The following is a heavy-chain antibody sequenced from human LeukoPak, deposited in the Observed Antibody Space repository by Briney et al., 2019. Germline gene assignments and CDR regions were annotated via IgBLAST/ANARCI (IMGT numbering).Heavy chain of an antibody. CDR2: INSDGSST. CDR3: AKDGRWQLSADYFDY. D-gene: IGHD2-15*01. J-gene: IGHJ4*02. Sequence: PGGSLRLSCAASGFTFSSYWMHWVRQAPGKGLVWVSRINSDGSSTSYPDSVKGQFTISRDNAKNSLYLQMNSLRAEDTALYYCAKDGRWQLSADYFDYWGQGTLVTVSS. CDR1: GFTFSSYW. V-gene: IGHV3-74*01.